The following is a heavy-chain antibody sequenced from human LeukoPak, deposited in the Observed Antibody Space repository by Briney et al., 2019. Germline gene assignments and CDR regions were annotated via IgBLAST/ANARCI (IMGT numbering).Heavy chain of an antibody. CDR2: ISDRGSRT. V-gene: IGHV3-23*01. Sequence: GGSLRLSCAVSGITLSNYGMSWVRQAPGKGLERVAGISDRGSRTNYADSVKGRFTISTDHPKNTLYLQMNSLRAEDTAVYFCAKRGVVIRVILVGFHKEAYYFDSWGQGALVTVSS. D-gene: IGHD3-22*01. CDR1: GITLSNYG. J-gene: IGHJ4*02. CDR3: AKRGVVIRVILVGFHKEAYYFDS.